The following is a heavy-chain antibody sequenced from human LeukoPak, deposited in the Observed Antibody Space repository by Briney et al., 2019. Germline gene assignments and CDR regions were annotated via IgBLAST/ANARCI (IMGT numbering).Heavy chain of an antibody. D-gene: IGHD2-2*02. CDR1: GFTFSSYA. CDR3: ARDLLKYCSSTSCYTSAFDI. J-gene: IGHJ3*02. V-gene: IGHV3-30-3*01. Sequence: GGSLRLSCAASGFTFSSYAMHWVRQAPGKGLEWVAVISYDGSNKYYADSVKGRFTISRDNSKNTLYLQMNSLRAEDTAVYYCARDLLKYCSSTSCYTSAFDIWGQGTMVTVSS. CDR2: ISYDGSNK.